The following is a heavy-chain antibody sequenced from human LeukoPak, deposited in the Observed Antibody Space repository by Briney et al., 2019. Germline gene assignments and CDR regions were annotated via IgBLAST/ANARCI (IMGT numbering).Heavy chain of an antibody. CDR3: ARGKWGDDAFDI. D-gene: IGHD3-16*01. CDR1: GGSISSYY. Sequence: SETLSLTCTVSGGSISSYYWSWIRQPAGKGLEWIGSIYHSGSTYYNPSLKSRVTISVDTSKNQFSLKLSSVTAADTAVYYCARGKWGDDAFDIWGQGTMVTVSS. V-gene: IGHV4-4*07. J-gene: IGHJ3*02. CDR2: IYHSGST.